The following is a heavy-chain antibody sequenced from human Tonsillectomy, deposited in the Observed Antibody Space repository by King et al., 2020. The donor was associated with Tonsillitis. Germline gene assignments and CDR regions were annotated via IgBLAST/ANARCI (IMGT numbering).Heavy chain of an antibody. V-gene: IGHV3-30*02. CDR1: GFTFSSYG. CDR3: AKVLVRGRTEGRYYYYGMDV. CDR2: IHYDGTNR. D-gene: IGHD3-10*01. Sequence: VQLVESGGGVVQPGGSLRLSCAASGFTFSSYGMHWVRQAPGKGLEWVAFIHYDGTNRYYADSVKGRFTISRDNSKNTLYLQMNSLRAEDTAVYYCAKVLVRGRTEGRYYYYGMDVWGQGTTVTVSS. J-gene: IGHJ6*02.